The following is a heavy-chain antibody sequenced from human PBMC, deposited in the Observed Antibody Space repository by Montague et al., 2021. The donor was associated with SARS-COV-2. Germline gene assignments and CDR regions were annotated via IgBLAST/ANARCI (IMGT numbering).Heavy chain of an antibody. CDR1: GGSISGYY. J-gene: IGHJ4*02. CDR3: ARAQTPCFIANCEYYFDY. D-gene: IGHD1-1*01. Sequence: SETLSLTCTVSGGSISGYYWTWMRQPPGKGLEWIGHIYHTGSTKYNPSLKSRVTISIDTPKNQFSLKLRSVTAADTAVYFCARAQTPCFIANCEYYFDYWGQGALVTVSS. CDR2: IYHTGST. V-gene: IGHV4-59*01.